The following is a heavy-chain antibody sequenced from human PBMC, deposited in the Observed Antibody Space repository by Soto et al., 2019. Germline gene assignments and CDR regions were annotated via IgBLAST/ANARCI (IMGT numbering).Heavy chain of an antibody. D-gene: IGHD5-12*01. J-gene: IGHJ4*02. V-gene: IGHV4-34*01. Sequence: SETLSLTCAVYGESFSGYSWSWIRQPPGKGLEWITEINHSGSAIYNPSLKSRATISGDTSKNQFSLKLSSVTAADTAVYYCARGPGWLQLHVFDYWGQGTLVTVSS. CDR3: ARGPGWLQLHVFDY. CDR2: INHSGSA. CDR1: GESFSGYS.